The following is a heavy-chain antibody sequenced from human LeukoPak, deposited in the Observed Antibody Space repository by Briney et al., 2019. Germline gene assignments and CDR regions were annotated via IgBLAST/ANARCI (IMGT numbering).Heavy chain of an antibody. CDR2: IYYSGST. D-gene: IGHD6-6*01. CDR3: ARRSVEGSSFSDY. Sequence: KPSETLSLTCTVSGGSISSSSYYWGWIRQPPGKGLEWIGSIYYSGSTYYNPSLKSRVTISVDTSKNQFSLKLSSVTAADTALYYCARRSVEGSSFSDYCGQGTLVTVSS. CDR1: GGSISSSSYY. J-gene: IGHJ4*02. V-gene: IGHV4-39*01.